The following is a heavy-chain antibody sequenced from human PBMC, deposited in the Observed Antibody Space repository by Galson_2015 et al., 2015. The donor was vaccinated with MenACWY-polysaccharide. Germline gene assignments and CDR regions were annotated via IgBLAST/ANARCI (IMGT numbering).Heavy chain of an antibody. J-gene: IGHJ5*02. CDR1: GFSFSTYW. Sequence: SLRLSCAASGFSFSTYWMHWVRHAPGKGLVWVSRINADGSATGYADSVRGRFTISRDNAKNTLHLEMNILRAQDTAVYYCTKAGAMYCSGSICNFNGFGPWGPGTLVTVSS. CDR2: INADGSAT. D-gene: IGHD2-15*01. CDR3: TKAGAMYCSGSICNFNGFGP. V-gene: IGHV3-74*01.